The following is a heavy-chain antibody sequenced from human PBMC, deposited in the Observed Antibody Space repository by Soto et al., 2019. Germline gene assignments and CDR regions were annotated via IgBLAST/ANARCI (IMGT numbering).Heavy chain of an antibody. V-gene: IGHV3-33*01. Sequence: GESXRLSCSSSRVTFSTFDIHWFRHAPGKGLELVALIWSDGSRAFYADFVQDRFFISRDNSRNTLYLQMNSLRDEDTAVYYCAREQRGGNYAMAAWGKGTKAT. CDR3: AREQRGGNYAMAA. J-gene: IGHJ6*03. CDR1: RVTFSTFD. D-gene: IGHD3-16*01. CDR2: IWSDGSRA.